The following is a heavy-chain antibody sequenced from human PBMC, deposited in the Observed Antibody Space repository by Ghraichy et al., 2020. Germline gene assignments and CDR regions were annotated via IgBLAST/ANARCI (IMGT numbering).Heavy chain of an antibody. D-gene: IGHD4-23*01. J-gene: IGHJ6*02. CDR1: GFTFSSYN. Sequence: GGSLRLSCVGSGFTFSSYNMNWVRQSPGKGLEWVSYITSSSRTIFYSDSVRGRFTISRDNAKNSLYLQMNSKRDEDTAVYYCARASTVVRFYYYDGMDGWGQGTTVTVSS. V-gene: IGHV3-48*02. CDR3: ARASTVVRFYYYDGMDG. CDR2: ITSSSRTI.